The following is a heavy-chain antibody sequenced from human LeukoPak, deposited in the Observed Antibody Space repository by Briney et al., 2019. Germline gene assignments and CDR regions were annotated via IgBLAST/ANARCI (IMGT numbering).Heavy chain of an antibody. J-gene: IGHJ3*02. CDR3: ARDTYDAFDI. CDR2: INHSGST. Sequence: ASETLSLTCAVYGGSFSGYYWSWLRQPPGKGREWIGEINHSGSTNYNPSHKSRVTISVDTSKNQFSLKLSSVTAADTAVYYCARDTYDAFDIWGQGTMVTVSS. CDR1: GGSFSGYY. V-gene: IGHV4-34*01. D-gene: IGHD2-2*02.